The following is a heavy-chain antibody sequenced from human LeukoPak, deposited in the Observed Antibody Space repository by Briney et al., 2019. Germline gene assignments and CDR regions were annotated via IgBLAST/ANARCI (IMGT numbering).Heavy chain of an antibody. V-gene: IGHV4-59*01. CDR3: ASGIAAAETFDY. CDR1: GGSISSYY. J-gene: IGHJ4*02. CDR2: IYYSGST. D-gene: IGHD6-13*01. Sequence: TSETLSLTCTVSGGSISSYYWSWIRQPPGKGLEWIGYIYYSGSTNYNPSLKSRVTISVDTSKNQFSLKLSSVTAADTAVYYCASGIAAAETFDYWGQGTLVTVSS.